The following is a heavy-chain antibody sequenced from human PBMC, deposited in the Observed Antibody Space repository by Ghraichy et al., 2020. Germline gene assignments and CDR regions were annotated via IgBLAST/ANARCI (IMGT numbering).Heavy chain of an antibody. CDR3: ARDRGPYCMSTNCNFGLWFDT. Sequence: GGSLRLSCAASDFTFSSYGMHWVRQAPGKGLEWLALIWYDGSNKYYVDSVKGRFTISRDNSKNTLYLQMNSLRVEDTAVYYCARDRGPYCMSTNCNFGLWFDTWGQGTLVTVSS. D-gene: IGHD2-2*01. J-gene: IGHJ5*02. CDR1: DFTFSSYG. V-gene: IGHV3-33*01. CDR2: IWYDGSNK.